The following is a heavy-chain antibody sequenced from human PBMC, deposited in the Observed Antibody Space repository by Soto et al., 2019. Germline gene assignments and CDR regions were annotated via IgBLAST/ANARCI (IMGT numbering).Heavy chain of an antibody. CDR1: GFTVSSNY. D-gene: IGHD5-18*01. J-gene: IGHJ6*02. CDR2: IYSGGST. V-gene: IGHV3-53*04. Sequence: EVQLVESGGGLVQPGGSLRLSCAASGFTVSSNYMSWVRQAPGKGLEWVSVIYSGGSTYYADSVKGRFTISRHNSKNTLYLQMYSLRAEDTAVYYCARDKVQAMVTSYYGMDVWGQGTTVTVSS. CDR3: ARDKVQAMVTSYYGMDV.